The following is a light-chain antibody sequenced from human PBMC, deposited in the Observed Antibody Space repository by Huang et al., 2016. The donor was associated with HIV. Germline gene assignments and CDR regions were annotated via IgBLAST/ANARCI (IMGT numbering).Light chain of an antibody. V-gene: IGKV3D-15*01. Sequence: EIVMTQSPATLSVSPGERATLSCRASQGVSNNIGWYQQKPGQTPRLLIHGASTRATGIPPKFSGRGSGTDFTLTITSCQPEDSAGYYCQHYDNWPPWTFGPGTQVEI. CDR3: QHYDNWPPWT. CDR1: QGVSNN. J-gene: IGKJ1*01. CDR2: GAS.